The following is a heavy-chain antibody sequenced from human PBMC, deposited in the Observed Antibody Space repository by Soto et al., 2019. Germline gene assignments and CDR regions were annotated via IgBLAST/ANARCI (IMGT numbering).Heavy chain of an antibody. V-gene: IGHV4-59*11. D-gene: IGHD3-3*01. Sequence: SSETLSLTCTVSGGSISSHYWSWIRQPPGKGLEWIGYIYYSGSTNYNPSLKSRVTISVDTSKDQFSLKLSSVTAADAAVYYCARDPGYYDFWSGLGRYYYYMDVWGKGTTVTVSS. CDR1: GGSISSHY. CDR2: IYYSGST. CDR3: ARDPGYYDFWSGLGRYYYYMDV. J-gene: IGHJ6*03.